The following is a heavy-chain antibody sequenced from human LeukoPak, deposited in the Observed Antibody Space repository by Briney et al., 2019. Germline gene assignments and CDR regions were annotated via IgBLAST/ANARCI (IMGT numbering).Heavy chain of an antibody. V-gene: IGHV1-69*13. CDR1: GGTFSSYA. J-gene: IGHJ2*01. Sequence: SVKVSCKASGGTFSSYAISWVRQAPGQGLEWMGGIIPIFGTANYAQKFQGRVTITADESTSTAYMELSSLGSEDTAVYYCARVGIRLTRIAAAGPTFWYFDLWGRGTLVTVPS. CDR3: ARVGIRLTRIAAAGPTFWYFDL. CDR2: IIPIFGTA. D-gene: IGHD6-13*01.